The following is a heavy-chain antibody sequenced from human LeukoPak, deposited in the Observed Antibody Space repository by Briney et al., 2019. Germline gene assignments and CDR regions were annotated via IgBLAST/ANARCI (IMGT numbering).Heavy chain of an antibody. J-gene: IGHJ4*02. CDR1: GYTFTGYY. D-gene: IGHD6-13*01. V-gene: IGHV1-2*02. CDR2: INPSSGGT. CDR3: ARAQTMAAAGTGPGDF. Sequence: ASVKVSCKSSGYTFTGYYMHWVPQAPAQGLEWMRWINPSSGGTNYAQKFQGRVTMTRDTSISTAYMELSSLRSDDTAGYSCARAQTMAAAGTGPGDFWGQGTLVTVSS.